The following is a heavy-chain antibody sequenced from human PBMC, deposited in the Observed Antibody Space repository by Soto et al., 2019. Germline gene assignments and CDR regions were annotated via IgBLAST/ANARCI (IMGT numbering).Heavy chain of an antibody. CDR2: GYHRGTS. CDR1: GYSISSGFY. V-gene: IGHV4-38-2*02. D-gene: IGHD3-22*01. Sequence: SETLSLTCTVSGYSISSGFYWGWIRQPPGKGLEWIGSGYHRGTSYYNPSLQSRVSISMDTSKNQFSLRLASVTAAATAVYYCARGNGYYDTSGDFNSWGQGALVTVSS. CDR3: ARGNGYYDTSGDFNS. J-gene: IGHJ4*02.